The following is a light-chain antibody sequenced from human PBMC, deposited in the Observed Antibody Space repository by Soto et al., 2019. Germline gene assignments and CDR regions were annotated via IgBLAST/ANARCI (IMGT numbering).Light chain of an antibody. CDR1: SSDVGGYNY. CDR2: DVS. V-gene: IGLV2-11*01. J-gene: IGLJ1*01. Sequence: QSALTQPRSVSGSPGQSVTISCTGTSSDVGGYNYVSWYQQHPGKAPKLMIYDVSKRPSGVPDRFSGSKSGNTASLTISGLQAEDGADYYCCSYAGSFNYVFGTGTKVTAL. CDR3: CSYAGSFNYV.